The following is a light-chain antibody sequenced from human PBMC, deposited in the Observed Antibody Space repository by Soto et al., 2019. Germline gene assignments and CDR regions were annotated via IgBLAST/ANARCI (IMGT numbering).Light chain of an antibody. CDR2: EVS. J-gene: IGLJ1*01. CDR1: SSDIGVYNY. Sequence: QSALTQPPSASGSPGQSVTISCTGTSSDIGVYNYVSWYQQHPGKAPKLMIYEVSKRPSGVPDRFSGSKSGNTASLTVSGLQAEDEDDYYCSSYAGSNNLYVFGTGTKLTVL. V-gene: IGLV2-8*01. CDR3: SSYAGSNNLYV.